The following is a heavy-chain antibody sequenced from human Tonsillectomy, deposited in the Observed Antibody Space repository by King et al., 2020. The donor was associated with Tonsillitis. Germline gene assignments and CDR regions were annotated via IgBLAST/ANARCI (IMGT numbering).Heavy chain of an antibody. Sequence: QLQESGPGLVKPSETLSLTCTVSGYSISSGYYWGWIRQPPGKGLEWIGSIYHSGSTYYNPSLKSRVTISVDTSKNQFSLKLSSVTAADTAVYYCARDRGTMIVVVNGQRWFDPWGQGTLVPVSS. CDR2: IYHSGST. CDR1: GYSISSGYY. V-gene: IGHV4-38-2*02. J-gene: IGHJ5*02. D-gene: IGHD3-22*01. CDR3: ARDRGTMIVVVNGQRWFDP.